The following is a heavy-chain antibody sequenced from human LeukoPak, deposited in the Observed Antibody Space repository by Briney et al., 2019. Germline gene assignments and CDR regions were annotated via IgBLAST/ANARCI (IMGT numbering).Heavy chain of an antibody. V-gene: IGHV1-2*06. CDR2: INPNNGDT. J-gene: IGHJ4*02. Sequence: ASVKVSCKASGYTFTGYYIHWVRQAPGQGLEWMGRINPNNGDTQYTQKFQDRVTMTRDTSTSTVYMELSSLRSEDTAVYYCARDLGGATYYWGQGTLVTVSS. D-gene: IGHD1-26*01. CDR3: ARDLGGATYY. CDR1: GYTFTGYY.